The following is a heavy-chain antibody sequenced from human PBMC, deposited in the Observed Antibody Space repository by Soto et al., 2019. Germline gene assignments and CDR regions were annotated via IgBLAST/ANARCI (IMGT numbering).Heavy chain of an antibody. CDR2: ISPGSRYP. D-gene: IGHD2-15*01. CDR1: EFTFDKYY. V-gene: IGHV3-11*06. J-gene: IGHJ5*02. Sequence: GGSLRLSCAASEFTFDKYYMTWVRQAPGKGPEWVANISPGSRYPAYADSVKGRFTISRDNAKRSLYLQMMSLTAEDTAIYYCVRGGGGGLFDPWGQGTMVTVSS. CDR3: VRGGGGGLFDP.